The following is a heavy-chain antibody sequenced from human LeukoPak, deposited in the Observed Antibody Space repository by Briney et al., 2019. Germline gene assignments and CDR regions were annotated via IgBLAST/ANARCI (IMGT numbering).Heavy chain of an antibody. CDR3: ARGHVLLWFGELDY. CDR2: INAGNGNT. CDR1: GYTFTSHA. D-gene: IGHD3-10*01. V-gene: IGHV1-3*01. Sequence: ASVKVSCKASGYTFTSHAMHWVRQAPGQRLEWMGWINAGNGNTKYSQKFQGRVTITRDTSASTAYMELSSLRSEDTAVYYCARGHVLLWFGELDYWGQGTLVTVSS. J-gene: IGHJ4*02.